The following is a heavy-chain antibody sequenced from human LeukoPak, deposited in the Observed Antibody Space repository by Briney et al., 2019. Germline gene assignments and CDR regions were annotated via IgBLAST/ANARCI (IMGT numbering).Heavy chain of an antibody. CDR3: ARVGGLGYCSSTSCYNWFDP. Sequence: PSQTLSLTCTVSGGSISSGSYYWSWIRQPPGKGLEWIGYIYHSGSTYYNPSLKSRVTISVDRSKNQFSLKLSSVTAADTAVYYCARVGGLGYCSSTSCYNWFDPWGQGTLVTVSS. J-gene: IGHJ5*02. D-gene: IGHD2-2*02. V-gene: IGHV4-30-2*01. CDR1: GGSISSGSYY. CDR2: IYHSGST.